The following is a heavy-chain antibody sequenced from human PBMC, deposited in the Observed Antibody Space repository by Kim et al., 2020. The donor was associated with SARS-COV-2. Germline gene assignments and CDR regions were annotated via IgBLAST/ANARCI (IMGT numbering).Heavy chain of an antibody. V-gene: IGHV4-4*02. D-gene: IGHD3-3*01. J-gene: IGHJ6*02. Sequence: SETLSLTCAVSGGSISSSNWWSWVRQPPGKGLEWIGEIYHSGSTNYNPSLKSRVTISVDKSKNQFSLKLSSVTAADTAVYYCARDNHPFFGVVIRPQYYYGMDVWGQGTTVTVSS. CDR2: IYHSGST. CDR3: ARDNHPFFGVVIRPQYYYGMDV. CDR1: GGSISSSNW.